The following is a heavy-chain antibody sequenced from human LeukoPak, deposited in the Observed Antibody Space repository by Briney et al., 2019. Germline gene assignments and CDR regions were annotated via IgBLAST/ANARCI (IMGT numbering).Heavy chain of an antibody. CDR1: GGAISSSNW. CDR2: IYHSGST. J-gene: IGHJ4*02. CDR3: ARKIAVAPYYFDY. Sequence: SGTLSLTCAVSGGAISSSNWWCWVRRPPGKGLEWVGEIYHSGSTNFNPSLKGRVTISADKSKNQFSLQLSSVTAADTAVYYCARKIAVAPYYFDYWGQGTLVTVSS. D-gene: IGHD6-19*01. V-gene: IGHV4-4*02.